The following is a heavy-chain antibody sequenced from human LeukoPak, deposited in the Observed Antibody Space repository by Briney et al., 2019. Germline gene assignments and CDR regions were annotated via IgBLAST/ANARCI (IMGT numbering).Heavy chain of an antibody. V-gene: IGHV3-48*02. CDR2: ISSSSGSI. CDR1: GFTFSTYN. CDR3: ARDRGGSGSYSDY. D-gene: IGHD1-26*01. J-gene: IGHJ4*02. Sequence: GGSLRLSCGVSGFTFSTYNMNWVRQAPGKGREWISYISSSSGSIYYADSVKGRFTISRDNAKNSLYLQMNSLRDEDTAVYYCARDRGGSGSYSDYWGQGTLVTVSS.